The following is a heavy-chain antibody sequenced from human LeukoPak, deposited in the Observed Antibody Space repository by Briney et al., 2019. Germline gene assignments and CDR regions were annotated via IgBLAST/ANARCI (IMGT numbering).Heavy chain of an antibody. Sequence: ASVKVSCKASGYTFTSYAIHWVRQAPGQRLEWMGWINAGNGNTKYSQKFQGRVTITRDTSASTAYMELSSLRSEDTAVYYCAREEAVAGHDYWGQGTLVTVSS. V-gene: IGHV1-3*01. CDR2: INAGNGNT. CDR3: AREEAVAGHDY. J-gene: IGHJ4*02. D-gene: IGHD6-19*01. CDR1: GYTFTSYA.